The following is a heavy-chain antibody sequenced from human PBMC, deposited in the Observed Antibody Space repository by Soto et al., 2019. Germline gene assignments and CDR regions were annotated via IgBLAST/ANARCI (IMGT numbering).Heavy chain of an antibody. J-gene: IGHJ5*02. D-gene: IGHD3-3*01. Sequence: GVGVGWIRQPPGKALEWLALFCWNDDKFYKSSLKNRLSITKDTSKNQVVLTMDNMEPVDTATYYCAHGIDFCSGSFMGWVDLCVQG. CDR3: AHGIDFCSGSFMGWVDL. V-gene: IGHV2-5*01. CDR2: FCWNDDK. CDR1: GVG.